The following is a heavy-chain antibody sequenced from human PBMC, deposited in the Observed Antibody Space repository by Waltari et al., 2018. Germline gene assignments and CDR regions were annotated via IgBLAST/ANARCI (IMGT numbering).Heavy chain of an antibody. Sequence: QVQLHESGPGLVKPSQTLSLTCTVSGGSISSGSFYWNWIRQPAGKGLVWIGFIYTRGSTNYTPSLNSRVTISADTSKNQFSLKLTSVTAADTAVYYCAREGGFSYRSEHWGQGALVTVAS. CDR3: AREGGFSYRSEH. CDR1: GGSISSGSFY. J-gene: IGHJ4*02. CDR2: IYTRGST. D-gene: IGHD3-10*01. V-gene: IGHV4-61*09.